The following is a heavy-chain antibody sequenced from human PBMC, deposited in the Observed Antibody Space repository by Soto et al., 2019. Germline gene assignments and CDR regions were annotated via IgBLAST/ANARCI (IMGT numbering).Heavy chain of an antibody. CDR1: GGSFSSYA. CDR3: ARDGPSSGWYYFDY. V-gene: IGHV1-69*13. CDR2: IIPIFGTA. D-gene: IGHD6-19*01. J-gene: IGHJ4*02. Sequence: AAAGQVSCKASGGSFSSYAISWVRQAPGQGLEWMGGIIPIFGTANYAQKFQGRVTITADESTSTAYMELSSLRSEDTAVYYCARDGPSSGWYYFDYWGQGTLVTVYS.